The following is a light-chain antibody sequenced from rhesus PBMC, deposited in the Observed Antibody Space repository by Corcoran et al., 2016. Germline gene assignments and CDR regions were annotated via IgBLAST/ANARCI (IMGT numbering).Light chain of an antibody. CDR1: QSISSW. J-gene: IGKJ4*01. CDR3: LQYSISPLT. CDR2: KAS. V-gene: IGKV1-22*01. Sequence: DIQMTQSPSSLSASVGDKVTITCRASQSISSWLDWYQQKPGKAPKLLIYKASSLRSGVPSRFSGSGSRTDFTITITSLQPEDFASYYCLQYSISPLTFGGGTKVEIK.